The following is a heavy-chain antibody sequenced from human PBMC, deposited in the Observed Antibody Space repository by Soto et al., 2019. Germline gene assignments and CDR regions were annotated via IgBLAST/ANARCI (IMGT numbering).Heavy chain of an antibody. CDR1: GYTFTRYY. Sequence: QVQLVQSGAEVKKPGASVKVSCKASGYTFTRYYMHWVRQAPGQGLEWMGIINPSGGSTSYAQKFQGRVTMTSDTSTSTVYMELSSLRSEDTAVYYCARSDYGDYPYYFDYCGQGTLVTVSS. V-gene: IGHV1-46*01. CDR2: INPSGGST. CDR3: ARSDYGDYPYYFDY. J-gene: IGHJ4*02. D-gene: IGHD4-17*01.